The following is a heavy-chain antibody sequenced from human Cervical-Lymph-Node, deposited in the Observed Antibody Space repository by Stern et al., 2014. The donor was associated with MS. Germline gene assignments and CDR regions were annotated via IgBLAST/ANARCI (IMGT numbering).Heavy chain of an antibody. Sequence: EQLEESGGGVVQPGRSLRLSCAASGFTLSNFGMHWVRQAPGKGLQWVAVMSFVGGNRKYGDSVKGRVSISRDNSNNTLYLQMNSLRPEDTAVYYCMGVGDAMHVWGQGTTVIVSS. V-gene: IGHV3-30*03. CDR3: MGVGDAMHV. J-gene: IGHJ6*02. CDR2: MSFVGGNR. CDR1: GFTLSNFG.